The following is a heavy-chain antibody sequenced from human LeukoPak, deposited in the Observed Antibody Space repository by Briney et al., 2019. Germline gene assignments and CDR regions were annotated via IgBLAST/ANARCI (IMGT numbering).Heavy chain of an antibody. J-gene: IGHJ4*02. CDR3: AREILAYCGGDCYSATFDY. D-gene: IGHD2-21*02. V-gene: IGHV4-30-4*01. CDR1: GGSISSGDYY. CDR2: IHNSGST. Sequence: SETLSLTWTVSGGSISSGDYYWSWIRQPPGKGLQWIGYIHNSGSTYYNPSLKSRVTISVDTSKSQFSLKLNSVTAADTAVYYCAREILAYCGGDCYSATFDYWGQGTLVTVSS.